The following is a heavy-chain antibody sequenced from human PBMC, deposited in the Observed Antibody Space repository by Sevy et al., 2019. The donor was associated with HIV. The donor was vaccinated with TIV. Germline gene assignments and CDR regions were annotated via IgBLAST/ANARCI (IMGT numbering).Heavy chain of an antibody. CDR3: SRDRARVVVASVPLLDY. V-gene: IGHV1-18*01. J-gene: IGHJ4*02. CDR2: IRAYNGNT. Sequence: ASVKVSCKASGYTFTSYGISWVRQAPGQGLEWMGWIRAYNGNTNYEQELQGRVTMTTDTSTSTAYMELRRPRTDDTAVYYCSRDRARVVVASVPLLDYWGQGTLVTVSS. CDR1: GYTFTSYG. D-gene: IGHD2-15*01.